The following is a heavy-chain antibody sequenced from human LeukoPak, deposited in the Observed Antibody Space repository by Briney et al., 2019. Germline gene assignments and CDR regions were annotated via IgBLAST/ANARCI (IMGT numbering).Heavy chain of an antibody. CDR1: LDSTTSNF. CDR3: AREILGGFNPGAY. V-gene: IGHV4/OR15-8*03. CDR2: IHRSGSP. Sequence: SETLSLTCTVSLDSTTSNFWSWVRQPPGKGLEWIGEIHRSGSPNYNPSLPSRVTISIDRSRNQIVLELSSVTAADTAVYYCAREILGGFNPGAYWGQGILVTVSS. D-gene: IGHD1-14*01. J-gene: IGHJ4*02.